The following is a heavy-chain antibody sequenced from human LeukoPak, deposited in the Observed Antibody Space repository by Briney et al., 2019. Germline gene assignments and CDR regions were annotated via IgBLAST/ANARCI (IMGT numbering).Heavy chain of an antibody. D-gene: IGHD4-11*01. Sequence: GASVKVSCKASGGTFSSYAISWVRQAPGQGLEWMGGIIPIFGTANYAQKFQGRVTITADESTSTAYMELSSLRSEDTAVYYCARDRSGTVTTAYYYYMDVWGKGTTVTVSS. CDR1: GGTFSSYA. CDR3: ARDRSGTVTTAYYYYMDV. J-gene: IGHJ6*03. CDR2: IIPIFGTA. V-gene: IGHV1-69*13.